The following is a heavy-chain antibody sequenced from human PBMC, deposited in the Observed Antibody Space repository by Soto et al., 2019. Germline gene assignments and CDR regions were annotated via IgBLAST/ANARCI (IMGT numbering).Heavy chain of an antibody. CDR2: IYYSGST. V-gene: IGHV4-59*01. Sequence: PSETLSLTCTVSGGSISSYYWSWIRRPPGKGLEWIGYIYYSGSTNYNPSLKSRVTISVDTSKNQFSLKLSSVTAADTAVYYCAGYYDRNDAFDIWGQGTMVTVSS. CDR3: AGYYDRNDAFDI. CDR1: GGSISSYY. D-gene: IGHD3-22*01. J-gene: IGHJ3*02.